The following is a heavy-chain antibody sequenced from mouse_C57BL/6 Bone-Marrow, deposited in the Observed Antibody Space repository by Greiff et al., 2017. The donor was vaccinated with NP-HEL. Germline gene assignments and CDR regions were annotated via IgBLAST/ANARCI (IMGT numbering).Heavy chain of an antibody. Sequence: VQLQQSGAELAKPGASVKLSCKASGYTFTSYWMHWVKQRPGQGLEWIGYINPSSGYTKYNQKFKDKATLTADKSSSTAYMQLSSLTYEDSAVYYCARWHYSNYVAMDYWGQGTSVTVSS. CDR1: GYTFTSYW. CDR3: ARWHYSNYVAMDY. J-gene: IGHJ4*01. CDR2: INPSSGYT. V-gene: IGHV1-7*01. D-gene: IGHD2-5*01.